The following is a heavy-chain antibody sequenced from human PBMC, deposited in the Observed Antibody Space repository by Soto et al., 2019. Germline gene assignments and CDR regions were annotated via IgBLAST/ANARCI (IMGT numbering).Heavy chain of an antibody. CDR1: GFTFSSYA. J-gene: IGHJ6*02. Sequence: QVQLVESGGGVVQPGRSLRLSCAASGFTFSSYAMHWVRQAPGKGLEWVAVISYDGSNKYYADSVKGRFTISRDNSKNTLYLQMNSLRAEDTAVYYCARSEAIAVAGVSYYYYGMDVWGQGITVTVSS. CDR2: ISYDGSNK. CDR3: ARSEAIAVAGVSYYYYGMDV. V-gene: IGHV3-30-3*01. D-gene: IGHD6-19*01.